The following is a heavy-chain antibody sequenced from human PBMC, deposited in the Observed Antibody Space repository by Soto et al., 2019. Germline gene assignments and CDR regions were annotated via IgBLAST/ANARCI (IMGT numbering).Heavy chain of an antibody. D-gene: IGHD5-12*01. CDR2: IDPSDSYT. CDR1: GYSFTSYW. V-gene: IGHV5-10-1*01. Sequence: PGESLKISCKGSGYSFTSYWISWVRQMPGKGLEWMGRIDPSDSYTNYSPSFQGHVTISADKSISTAYLQWSSLKASDTAMYYWARLLAWEWLRVHYDYYGMDVWGQGTTVNVSS. J-gene: IGHJ6*02. CDR3: ARLLAWEWLRVHYDYYGMDV.